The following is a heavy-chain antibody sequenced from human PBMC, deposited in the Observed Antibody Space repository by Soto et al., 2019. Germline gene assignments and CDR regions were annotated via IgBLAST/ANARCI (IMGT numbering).Heavy chain of an antibody. D-gene: IGHD1-26*01. Sequence: PGGSLRLSCAASGFTFSSYDMHWVRQATGKGLEWVSAIGTAGDTYYPGSVKGRFTISRENAKNSLYLQMNSLRAGDTAVYYCARGLGSEVGATPVYYYYYGMDVWGQGTTVTVSS. CDR2: IGTAGDT. CDR1: GFTFSSYD. J-gene: IGHJ6*02. CDR3: ARGLGSEVGATPVYYYYYGMDV. V-gene: IGHV3-13*01.